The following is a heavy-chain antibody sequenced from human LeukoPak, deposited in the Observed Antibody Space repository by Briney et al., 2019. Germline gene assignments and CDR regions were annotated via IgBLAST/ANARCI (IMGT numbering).Heavy chain of an antibody. CDR3: ARSVWELNY. CDR1: GGSFSGYY. CDR2: INHSGST. V-gene: IGHV4-34*01. D-gene: IGHD1-26*01. J-gene: IGHJ4*02. Sequence: SETLSLTCAVYGGSFSGYYWSWIRQPPGKGLEWIGEINHSGSTNYNPSLKSRVTISVDTSKSQFSLKLSSVTAADTAVYYCARSVWELNYWGQGTLVTVSS.